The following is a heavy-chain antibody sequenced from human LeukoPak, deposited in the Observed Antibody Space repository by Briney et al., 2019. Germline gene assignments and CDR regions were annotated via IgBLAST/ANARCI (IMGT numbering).Heavy chain of an antibody. CDR3: ASFYDSSGYI. V-gene: IGHV4-34*01. D-gene: IGHD3-22*01. CDR2: INHSGST. Sequence: PSETLSLTCAVYGGSFSGYYWSWIRQPPGKGLEWIGEINHSGSTNYNPSLKSRVTISVDTSKNQFSLKLSSVAAADTAVYYCASFYDSSGYIWGRGTLVTVSS. J-gene: IGHJ4*02. CDR1: GGSFSGYY.